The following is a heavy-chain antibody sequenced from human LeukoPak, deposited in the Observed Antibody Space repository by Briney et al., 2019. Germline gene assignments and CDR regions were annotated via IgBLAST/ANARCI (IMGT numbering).Heavy chain of an antibody. J-gene: IGHJ5*02. Sequence: SQTLSLTCTVSGGSISSGGYYWSWIRQHPGRGLEWIGYTYYSGSTYYNPSLKSRVTISVYTSKNQFSLKLSSVTAADTAVYYCAREGGRPYNWFDPWGQGTLVTVSS. CDR1: GGSISSGGYY. CDR2: TYYSGST. CDR3: AREGGRPYNWFDP. V-gene: IGHV4-31*03. D-gene: IGHD6-25*01.